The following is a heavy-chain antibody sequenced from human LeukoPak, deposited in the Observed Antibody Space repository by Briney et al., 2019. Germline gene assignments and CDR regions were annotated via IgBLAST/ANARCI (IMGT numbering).Heavy chain of an antibody. CDR2: ISYDGSNK. CDR1: GFTFSSYG. J-gene: IGHJ4*02. V-gene: IGHV3-30*03. Sequence: GGSLRLSCAASGFTFSSYGMHWVRQAPGKGLEWVAVISYDGSNKYYADSVKGRFTISRDNSKNSLYLQMNSLRAEDTAVCYCARVKEYSSSWFPPWGHNYFDYWGQGTLVTASS. D-gene: IGHD6-13*01. CDR3: ARVKEYSSSWFPPWGHNYFDY.